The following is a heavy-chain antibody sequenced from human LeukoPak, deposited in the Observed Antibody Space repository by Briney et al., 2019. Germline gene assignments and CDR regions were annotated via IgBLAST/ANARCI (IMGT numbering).Heavy chain of an antibody. J-gene: IGHJ4*02. V-gene: IGHV1-2*02. CDR2: INPNSGGT. Sequence: GASVKVSCKASGYTFTGYYMHWVRQAPGQGLEWMGWINPNSGGTNYAQKFQGRVTMTRDTSISTAYMELSRLRSDDTAVYYCARDPQGGDSSGYPLYYFDYWGQGTLVTVSS. CDR3: ARDPQGGDSSGYPLYYFDY. CDR1: GYTFTGYY. D-gene: IGHD3-22*01.